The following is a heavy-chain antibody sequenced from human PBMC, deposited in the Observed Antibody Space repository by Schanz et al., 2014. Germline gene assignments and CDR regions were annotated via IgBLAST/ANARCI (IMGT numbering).Heavy chain of an antibody. V-gene: IGHV3-48*01. CDR1: GFGFSSYS. J-gene: IGHJ4*02. CDR2: IGNGGVTI. D-gene: IGHD3-10*01. CDR3: ARIGGSDFDY. Sequence: EVQLVQSGGGLVQPGGSLRLSCAASGFGFSSYSMNWVRQAPGKGLEWVSYIGNGGVTIYYADSVKGRFTISRDNAKNSLYLEMNSLRAEDTAVYYCARIGGSDFDYWAQGTLVTVSS.